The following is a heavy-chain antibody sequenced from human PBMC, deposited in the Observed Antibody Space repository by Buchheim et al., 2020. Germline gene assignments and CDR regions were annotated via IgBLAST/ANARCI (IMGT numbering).Heavy chain of an antibody. Sequence: QLQLQESGPGLVKPSETLSLTCTVSGGSISSSSYYWGWIRQPPGKGLEWIGSIYYSGSTYYNPSLKSRVTISVDTSKNQFSLKLSSVTAADTAVYYCARHVLRYFDGEARPHWFDPWGQGTL. CDR1: GGSISSSSYY. V-gene: IGHV4-39*01. CDR3: ARHVLRYFDGEARPHWFDP. CDR2: IYYSGST. D-gene: IGHD3-9*01. J-gene: IGHJ5*02.